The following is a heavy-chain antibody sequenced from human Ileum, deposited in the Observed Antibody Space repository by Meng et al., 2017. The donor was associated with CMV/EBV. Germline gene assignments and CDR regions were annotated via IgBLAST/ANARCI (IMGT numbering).Heavy chain of an antibody. CDR2: ISSTGRII. CDR3: ARANGGREGYYYYDMDV. Sequence: GESLKISCAGSGFILNSYEMNWVRQAPGKGLEWVSHISSTGRIIYYADSVKGRFTISRDNAKNSLYLLMNGLRAEDTGVYYCARANGGREGYYYYDMDVWGQGTTVTVSS. V-gene: IGHV3-48*03. J-gene: IGHJ6*02. CDR1: GFILNSYE. D-gene: IGHD4-23*01.